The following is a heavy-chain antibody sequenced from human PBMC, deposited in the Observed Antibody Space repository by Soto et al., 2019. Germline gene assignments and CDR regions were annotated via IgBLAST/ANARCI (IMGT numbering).Heavy chain of an antibody. D-gene: IGHD5-18*01. Sequence: QVQLQESGPGLVKPSGTLSLTCAVSGGSISSSNWWSWVRQPPGKGLEWIGEIYHSGSTNYNPSLTRRVTRAVDRSENQCSLALSSVPAAATAVYYCARVTGPSCCGMDVWGQGTTVTVSS. CDR1: GGSISSSNW. J-gene: IGHJ6*02. CDR2: IYHSGST. V-gene: IGHV4-4*02. CDR3: ARVTGPSCCGMDV.